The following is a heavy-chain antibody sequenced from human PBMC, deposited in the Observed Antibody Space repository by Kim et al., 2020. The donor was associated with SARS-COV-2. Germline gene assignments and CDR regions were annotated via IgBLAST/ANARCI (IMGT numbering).Heavy chain of an antibody. V-gene: IGHV4-39*01. Sequence: SETLSLTCTVSGGSISSCGNYWGWIRQPPGKGLEWIGSINYSWNTYYNPSLKSRVTISVDTSKNQFSLKMRSVTATDTAVYYCARLVPENASVDYWGQGTLVTVSS. CDR2: INYSWNT. CDR3: ARLVPENASVDY. J-gene: IGHJ4*02. CDR1: GGSISSCGNY. D-gene: IGHD6-6*01.